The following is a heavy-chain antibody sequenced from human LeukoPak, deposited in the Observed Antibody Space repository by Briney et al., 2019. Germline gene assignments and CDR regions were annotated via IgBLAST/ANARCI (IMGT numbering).Heavy chain of an antibody. CDR1: GGTFSSYA. CDR2: IIPIFGTA. D-gene: IGHD3-16*02. Sequence: ASVKVSCKASGGTFSSYAISWVRQAPGQGLEWMGGIIPIFGTANYAQKFQGRVTITADESTSTAYMEQSSLRSEDTAVYYCAREGGSYRPLDYSGQGTLVTVSS. V-gene: IGHV1-69*13. CDR3: AREGGSYRPLDY. J-gene: IGHJ4*02.